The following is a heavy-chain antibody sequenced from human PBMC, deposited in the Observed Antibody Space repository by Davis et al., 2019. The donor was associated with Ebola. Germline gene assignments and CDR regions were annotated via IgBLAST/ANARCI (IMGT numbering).Heavy chain of an antibody. Sequence: LRLSCAISGDSVFGKSGAWNWIRQSPSRGLEWLGRTYYTSKWYNHYAASVKSRTTINADTSKNEFSLQLNSVTPEDTAVYYCARGWLRTGLDIWGQGTMVIVSS. CDR3: ARGWLRTGLDI. CDR1: GDSVFGKSGA. CDR2: TYYTSKWYN. D-gene: IGHD3/OR15-3a*01. V-gene: IGHV6-1*01. J-gene: IGHJ3*02.